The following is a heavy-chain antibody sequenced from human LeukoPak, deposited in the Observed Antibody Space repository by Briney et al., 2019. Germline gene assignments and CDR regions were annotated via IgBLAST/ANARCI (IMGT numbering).Heavy chain of an antibody. CDR3: ARALGELLKRNPYNWFDP. J-gene: IGHJ5*02. V-gene: IGHV1-2*02. D-gene: IGHD1-26*01. CDR2: INPNSGGT. CDR1: GYTFTGYY. Sequence: SVKVSCKASGYTFTGYYMHWVRQAPGQGLEWMGWINPNSGGTNYAQKFQGRVTMTRDTSISTAYMELSRLRSDDTAVYYCARALGELLKRNPYNWFDPWGQGTLVTVSS.